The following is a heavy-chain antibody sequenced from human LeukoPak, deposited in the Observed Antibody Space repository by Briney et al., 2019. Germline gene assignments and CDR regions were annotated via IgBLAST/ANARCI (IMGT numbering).Heavy chain of an antibody. CDR2: IYYSGST. CDR3: ARTDGQDTEIDY. Sequence: SETLSLTCTVSGGSISSSSYYWGWIRQPPGKGLEWIGSIYYSGSTYYNPSLKSRVTISVDTSKNQFSLKLSSVTAADTAVYYCARTDGQDTEIDYWGQGTLVTVSS. D-gene: IGHD2-15*01. J-gene: IGHJ4*02. V-gene: IGHV4-39*07. CDR1: GGSISSSSYY.